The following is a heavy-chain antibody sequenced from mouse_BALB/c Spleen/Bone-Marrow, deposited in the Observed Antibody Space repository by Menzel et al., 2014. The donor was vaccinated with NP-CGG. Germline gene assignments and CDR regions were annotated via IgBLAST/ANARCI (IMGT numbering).Heavy chain of an antibody. CDR1: GYTFTDYA. CDR3: ARSGKVRNAMDY. J-gene: IGHJ4*01. CDR2: ISNYYGDA. V-gene: IGHV1S137*01. D-gene: IGHD2-14*01. Sequence: VQLQQSGAELARPGASVKISCKGSGYTFTDYAMHWVKQSHAKRPEWIGLISNYYGDASYNQKFKGKATMTVDKSSSTAYMELAGLASEGAAIYYCARSGKVRNAMDYWGQGTSVTVS.